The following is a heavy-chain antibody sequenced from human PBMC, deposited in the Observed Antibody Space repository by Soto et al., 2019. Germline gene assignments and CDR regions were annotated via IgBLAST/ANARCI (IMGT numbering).Heavy chain of an antibody. CDR3: ATYPRGRGYYYGMDV. CDR1: GGTFSSYA. Sequence: EASVKVSCKASGGTFSSYAISWVRQSPGQGLEWMGGIIPIFGTANYAQKFQGRVTITADESTSTAYMELSSLRSEDTAVYYCATYPRGRGYYYGMDVWGQGTTVTVSS. CDR2: IIPIFGTA. D-gene: IGHD1-26*01. V-gene: IGHV1-69*13. J-gene: IGHJ6*02.